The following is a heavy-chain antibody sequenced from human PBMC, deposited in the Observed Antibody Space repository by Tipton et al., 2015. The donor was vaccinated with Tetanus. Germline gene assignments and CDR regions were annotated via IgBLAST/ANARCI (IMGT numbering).Heavy chain of an antibody. Sequence: QLVQSGAEVGKPGESLKISCQGSGYNFSHYSIGWVRQLPGRGLEWMGIVDPRDSQATYGPSFQGQVTISADRSINVAYLQWGSLKASDTGLYYCARRRSAVLSGASHWYFDLWGRGALVGVSS. J-gene: IGHJ2*01. CDR1: GYNFSHYS. CDR3: ARRRSAVLSGASHWYFDL. D-gene: IGHD3-3*01. V-gene: IGHV5-51*01. CDR2: VDPRDSQA.